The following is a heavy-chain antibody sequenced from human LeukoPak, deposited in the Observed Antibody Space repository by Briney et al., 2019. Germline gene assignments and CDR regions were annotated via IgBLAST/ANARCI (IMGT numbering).Heavy chain of an antibody. D-gene: IGHD3-22*01. Sequence: GASVKVSCKASGGTFSSYAISWVRQAPGQGLEWMGRIIPILGIANYAQKFQGRVTITADKSTSTAYMELSSLRSEDTAVYYCARDSPANYDSSGYGDYWGQGTLVAVSS. V-gene: IGHV1-69*04. CDR3: ARDSPANYDSSGYGDY. J-gene: IGHJ4*02. CDR2: IIPILGIA. CDR1: GGTFSSYA.